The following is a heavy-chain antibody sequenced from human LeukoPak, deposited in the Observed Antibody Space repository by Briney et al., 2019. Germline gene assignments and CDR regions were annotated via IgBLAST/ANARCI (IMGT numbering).Heavy chain of an antibody. V-gene: IGHV3-23*01. J-gene: IGHJ4*02. D-gene: IGHD2-15*01. Sequence: GGSLRLSCAASGFTVSSNYMSWVRQAPGKGLEWVSVVSGSGGRTYYADSVKGRFTISRDNSKNTLFLQMNSLRAEDTAVYYCAKVREDIVVVVAATDPLDYWGQGTLVTVSS. CDR2: VSGSGGRT. CDR3: AKVREDIVVVVAATDPLDY. CDR1: GFTVSSNY.